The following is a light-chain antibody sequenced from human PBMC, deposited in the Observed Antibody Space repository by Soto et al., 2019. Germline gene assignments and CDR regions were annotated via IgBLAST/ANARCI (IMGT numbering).Light chain of an antibody. CDR1: QSISRH. Sequence: DLHMSQSPSSLSPSVGDRVPLTCRASQSISRHLNWYQQKPGRAPRLLIYGSSSLQSGVPSRFSGGGGGTDFTLTISSLQPEDFASYYCQQIYTIPLTFAGGPKVNI. J-gene: IGKJ4*01. CDR3: QQIYTIPLT. V-gene: IGKV1-39*01. CDR2: GSS.